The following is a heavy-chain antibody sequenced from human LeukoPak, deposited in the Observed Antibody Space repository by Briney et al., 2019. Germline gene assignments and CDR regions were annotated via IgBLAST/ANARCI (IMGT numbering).Heavy chain of an antibody. D-gene: IGHD4-23*01. CDR2: INIDGRST. J-gene: IGHJ4*02. V-gene: IGHV3-74*01. Sequence: GGSLRLSCAASGFTFNNYWMHWVRQAPGEGLEWVSRINIDGRSTNYADSVKGRFTTSRDNAKNTLYLQMNSLRAEDTAVYYCARGRPHGNDYWGQGTLVTVSS. CDR3: ARGRPHGNDY. CDR1: GFTFNNYW.